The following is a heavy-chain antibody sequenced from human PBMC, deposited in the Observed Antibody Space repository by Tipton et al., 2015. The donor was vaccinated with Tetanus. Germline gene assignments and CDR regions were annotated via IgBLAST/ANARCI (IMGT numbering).Heavy chain of an antibody. V-gene: IGHV4-30-4*02. CDR2: IYYSGST. D-gene: IGHD1-26*01. CDR3: ARRRGVYSGSYFDY. CDR1: GGSISSGDYY. Sequence: TLSLTRTVSGGSISSGDYYWSWIRQPPGKGLEWIGYIYYSGSTYYNPSLKSRVTISVDTSKNQFSLKLSSVTAADTAVYYCARRRGVYSGSYFDYWGQGTLVTVSS. J-gene: IGHJ4*02.